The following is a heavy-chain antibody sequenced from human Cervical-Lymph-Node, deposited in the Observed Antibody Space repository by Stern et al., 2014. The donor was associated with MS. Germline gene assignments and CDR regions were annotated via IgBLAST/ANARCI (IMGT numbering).Heavy chain of an antibody. V-gene: IGHV3-21*01. J-gene: IGHJ6*02. CDR3: ARVAATGAGAYYSFYGMDV. D-gene: IGHD6-13*01. CDR1: GFTFSNYN. Sequence: EMQLVESGGGLVKPGGSLRLSCVASGFTFSNYNINWVRQAPGKGLERVSSISSTGTYIYYADSMKGRFTVSRDNAKDSVSLAMNSLRVVDTAVYYCARVAATGAGAYYSFYGMDVWGRGTTVSVSS. CDR2: ISSTGTYI.